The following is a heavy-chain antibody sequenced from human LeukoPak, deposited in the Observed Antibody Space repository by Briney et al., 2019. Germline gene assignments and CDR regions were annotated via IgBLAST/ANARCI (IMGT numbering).Heavy chain of an antibody. J-gene: IGHJ5*02. Sequence: SETLSLTCAVCGGSFSGYYWSWIRQPPGKGLEWIGEINHSGSANYNPSLKSRVTISVDTSKNQFSLKLSSVTAADTAVYYCARGLISTNCSGGSCYSPGYWFDPWGQGTLVTVSS. V-gene: IGHV4-34*01. CDR2: INHSGSA. D-gene: IGHD2-15*01. CDR1: GGSFSGYY. CDR3: ARGLISTNCSGGSCYSPGYWFDP.